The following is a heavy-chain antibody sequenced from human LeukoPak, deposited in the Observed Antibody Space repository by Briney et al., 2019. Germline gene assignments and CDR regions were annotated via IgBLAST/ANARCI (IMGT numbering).Heavy chain of an antibody. CDR3: ARAFDFWSGYRPLDY. Sequence: PSETLSLTCSVSGGSISTYYWSWIRQPAGKGLEWIGRFYTSGNSYYNPSLKSRVTMSVDTSKNQFSLKLSSVTAADTAVYYCARAFDFWSGYRPLDYWGQGTLVTVSS. CDR2: FYTSGNS. D-gene: IGHD3-3*01. V-gene: IGHV4-4*07. CDR1: GGSISTYY. J-gene: IGHJ4*02.